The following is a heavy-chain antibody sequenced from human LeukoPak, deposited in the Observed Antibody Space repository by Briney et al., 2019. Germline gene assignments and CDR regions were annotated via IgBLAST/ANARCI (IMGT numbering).Heavy chain of an antibody. D-gene: IGHD3-22*01. CDR3: ARKYGGYYFDY. V-gene: IGHV3-53*01. Sequence: GGSLRLSCAASGFTVSSNYMSWVRQAPGKGLEWVSVIYSGGNTDYADSVKGRFTISRDNSKNTLYLQMNSLRAEDTVVYYCARKYGGYYFDYWGQGTLVTVSS. CDR2: IYSGGNT. CDR1: GFTVSSNY. J-gene: IGHJ4*02.